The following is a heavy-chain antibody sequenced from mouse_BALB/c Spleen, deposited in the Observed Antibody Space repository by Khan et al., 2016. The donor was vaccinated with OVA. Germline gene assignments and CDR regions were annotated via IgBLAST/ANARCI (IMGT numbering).Heavy chain of an antibody. D-gene: IGHD2-14*01. J-gene: IGHJ3*01. V-gene: IGHV3-8*02. CDR1: GDSITTGY. CDR2: ILYTGYT. CDR3: ARSTYRYAFVY. Sequence: EVQLQESGPSLVKPSQTLSLTCSVTGDSITTGYWNWIRKFPGNTLEYMGYILYTGYTYYHPSLQSPISITRPTSNNQYYLQVNSVTDEDTAKYYCARSTYRYAFVYWGQGTLGTVSA.